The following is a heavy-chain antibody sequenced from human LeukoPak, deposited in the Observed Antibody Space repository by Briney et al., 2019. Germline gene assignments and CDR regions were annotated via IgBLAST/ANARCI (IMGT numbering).Heavy chain of an antibody. Sequence: GASVKVSCKASGYTFTGYYMHLVRQAPGQGLEWMAWINPNSGDTKHVQKLQGRVTMTRDTSISTAYMELRRLRSDDTAVYYCARELLDRRGGVYAFDIWGQGTMVTVSS. J-gene: IGHJ3*02. CDR2: INPNSGDT. D-gene: IGHD3-3*01. CDR3: ARELLDRRGGVYAFDI. V-gene: IGHV1-2*02. CDR1: GYTFTGYY.